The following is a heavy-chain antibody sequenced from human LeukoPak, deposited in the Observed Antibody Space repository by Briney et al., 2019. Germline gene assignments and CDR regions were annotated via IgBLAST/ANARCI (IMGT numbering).Heavy chain of an antibody. CDR1: GGPISSSSFY. D-gene: IGHD3-10*01. J-gene: IGHJ4*02. Sequence: SETLSLTCTVSGGPISSSSFYWAWIRQPPGKGLQWIGSIYFSGNTYYNPSLKSRVTISVDKPKNQLSLRLTSVTAADTAVYYCARDLTLVRGVFDYWGQGTLVPVSS. CDR2: IYFSGNT. CDR3: ARDLTLVRGVFDY. V-gene: IGHV4-39*07.